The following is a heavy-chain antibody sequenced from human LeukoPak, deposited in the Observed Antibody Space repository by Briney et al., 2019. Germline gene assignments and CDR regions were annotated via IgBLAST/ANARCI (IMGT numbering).Heavy chain of an antibody. Sequence: GGSLRLSCAASGFTFSRYAMSWVRQAPGKGLEGVSAISDCGGSTYYAVSVKGRFTISRDNSKNSLYLQMNSLRAEDTAVYYCATDCSSTSCFDYWGQGTLVTVSS. CDR2: ISDCGGST. D-gene: IGHD2-2*01. CDR1: GFTFSRYA. J-gene: IGHJ4*02. V-gene: IGHV3-23*01. CDR3: ATDCSSTSCFDY.